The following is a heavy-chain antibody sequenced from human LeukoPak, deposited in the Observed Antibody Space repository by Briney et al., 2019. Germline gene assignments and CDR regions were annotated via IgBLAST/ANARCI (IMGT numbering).Heavy chain of an antibody. CDR3: ARDRSCSSTSCYGDY. D-gene: IGHD2-2*01. J-gene: IGHJ4*02. V-gene: IGHV3-21*01. Sequence: GGSLRLSCAASGFTFSSYSMNWVRQAPGKGLEWVSSISSSSSYIYYADSVKDRFTISRDNAKNSLYLQMNSLRAEDTAVYYCARDRSCSSTSCYGDYWGQGTLVTVSS. CDR1: GFTFSSYS. CDR2: ISSSSSYI.